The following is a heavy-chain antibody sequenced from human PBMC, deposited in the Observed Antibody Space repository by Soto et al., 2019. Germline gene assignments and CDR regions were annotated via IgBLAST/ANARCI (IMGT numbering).Heavy chain of an antibody. Sequence: EVQLVESGGNLVQPGGSLRLSCAGSGFTFSSHSMNWVRQAPGKGLEWVSYISSTSSTMYYADSVKGRFTISRDNAKNSLFLQMNSLRDDDTAMYYCARDTDDSSGWLNRFDPWGQATLVTVSS. J-gene: IGHJ5*02. CDR2: ISSTSSTM. CDR1: GFTFSSHS. CDR3: ARDTDDSSGWLNRFDP. D-gene: IGHD6-19*01. V-gene: IGHV3-48*02.